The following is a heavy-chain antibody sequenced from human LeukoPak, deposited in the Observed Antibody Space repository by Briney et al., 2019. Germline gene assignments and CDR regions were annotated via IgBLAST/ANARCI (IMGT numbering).Heavy chain of an antibody. J-gene: IGHJ4*02. V-gene: IGHV3-21*01. CDR1: GFTFGSYS. CDR3: ARDSAAGTIDY. CDR2: ISSSSSYI. Sequence: GGSLRLSCAASGFTFGSYSMNWVRQAPGKGLEWVSSISSSSSYIYYADSVKGRFTISRDNAKNSLYLQMNSLRAEDTAVYYCARDSAAGTIDYWGQGTLVTVSS. D-gene: IGHD6-13*01.